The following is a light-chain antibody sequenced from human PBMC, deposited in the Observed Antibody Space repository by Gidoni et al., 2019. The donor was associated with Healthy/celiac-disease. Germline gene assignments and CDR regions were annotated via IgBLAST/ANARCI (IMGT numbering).Light chain of an antibody. CDR1: QSVSSSY. Sequence: EIVLTQSTGTLSLSPGERATLSCRASQSVSSSYLAWYQQKPGQAPRLLIYGASSRATGIPDRCNGSGSGTDFTHTISRLEPEDFSMYYCQQYGSSPLTFVGGTKLEIK. J-gene: IGKJ4*01. V-gene: IGKV3-20*01. CDR3: QQYGSSPLT. CDR2: GAS.